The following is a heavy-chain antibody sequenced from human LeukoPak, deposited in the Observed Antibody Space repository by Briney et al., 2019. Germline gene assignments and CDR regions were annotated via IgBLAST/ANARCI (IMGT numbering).Heavy chain of an antibody. CDR1: GFSLSTSGMR. CDR2: IDWDDDK. D-gene: IGHD3-10*01. J-gene: IGHJ4*02. CDR3: ARTVEVRGVFGASYYFDY. Sequence: SGPTLVNPTQTLTLTCTFSGFSLSTSGMRASWIRQPPGKALEWLARIDWDDDKFYSTSLKTRLTISKDTSKNQVVLTMTNMDPVDTATYYCARTVEVRGVFGASYYFDYWGQGTLVTVSS. V-gene: IGHV2-70*04.